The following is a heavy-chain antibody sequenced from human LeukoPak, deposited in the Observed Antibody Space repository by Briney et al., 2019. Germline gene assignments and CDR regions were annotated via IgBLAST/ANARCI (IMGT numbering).Heavy chain of an antibody. Sequence: PSETLSLTCTVSGGSISSYYWSWIRQPAGKGLEWIGRIYTSGSTNYNPSLKSRVTISVDTSKNQFSLKLTSVTAADTAVYYCARVLKYSGSYYCDYWGQGTLVTVSS. V-gene: IGHV4-4*07. CDR1: GGSISSYY. CDR2: IYTSGST. J-gene: IGHJ4*02. CDR3: ARVLKYSGSYYCDY. D-gene: IGHD1-26*01.